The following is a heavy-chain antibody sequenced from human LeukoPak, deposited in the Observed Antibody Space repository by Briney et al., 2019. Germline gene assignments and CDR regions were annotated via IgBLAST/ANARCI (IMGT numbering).Heavy chain of an antibody. J-gene: IGHJ4*02. CDR3: AKDIGDPTGRGVDY. V-gene: IGHV3-9*01. Sequence: GRSLRLSCAASGFTFDDYAMPWVRQTPGKDLEWVSGISRDSGSIDYADSVKGRFTISRDNAKNSLYLQMNSLRTEDTALYYCAKDIGDPTGRGVDYWGQGTLVAVSS. D-gene: IGHD2-21*02. CDR2: ISRDSGSI. CDR1: GFTFDDYA.